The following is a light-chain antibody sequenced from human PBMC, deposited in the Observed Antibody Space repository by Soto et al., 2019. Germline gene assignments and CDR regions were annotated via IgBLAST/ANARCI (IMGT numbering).Light chain of an antibody. V-gene: IGKV3-20*01. CDR3: QQYGSSHPYT. Sequence: EIVLTQSPGTLSLSPGERATLSCRASQSVSSSYLAWYRQKPGQAPRLLIYGASSRANGIPDRFSVSGSGTEFTLTISRLEPEDFAVYYCQQYGSSHPYTFGQGTKLEIK. CDR2: GAS. J-gene: IGKJ2*01. CDR1: QSVSSSY.